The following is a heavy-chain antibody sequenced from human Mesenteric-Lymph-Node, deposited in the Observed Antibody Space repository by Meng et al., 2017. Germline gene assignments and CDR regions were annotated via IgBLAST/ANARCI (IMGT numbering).Heavy chain of an antibody. V-gene: IGHV1-69*13. D-gene: IGHD6-19*01. J-gene: IGHJ4*02. CDR1: GGTFSSYA. Sequence: SVKVSCKASGGTFSSYAISWVRQAPGQGLEWMGGIIPIFGTANYAQKFQGRVTITADESTSTAYMELSSLRSEDTAVYYCARTAVAEYYFDYWGQGTRVTGYS. CDR3: ARTAVAEYYFDY. CDR2: IIPIFGTA.